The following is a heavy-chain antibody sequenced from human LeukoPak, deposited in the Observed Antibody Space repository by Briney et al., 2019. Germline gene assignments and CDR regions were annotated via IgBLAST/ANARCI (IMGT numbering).Heavy chain of an antibody. J-gene: IGHJ4*02. CDR2: INHSGST. V-gene: IGHV4-34*01. Sequence: SETLSLTCAVYGGSFSGYYWSWIRQPPGKGLEWIGEINHSGSTNYNPSLKSRVTMSVDTSKNQFSLKLSSVTAADTAVYYCARGGIAARRGSFFGYWGQGTLVTVSS. CDR1: GGSFSGYY. D-gene: IGHD6-6*01. CDR3: ARGGIAARRGSFFGY.